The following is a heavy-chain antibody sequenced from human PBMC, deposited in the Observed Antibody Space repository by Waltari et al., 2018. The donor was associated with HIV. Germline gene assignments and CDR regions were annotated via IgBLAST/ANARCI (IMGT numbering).Heavy chain of an antibody. CDR1: GGSFSGYY. Sequence: QVQLQQWGAGLLKPSETLSLTCAVYGGSFSGYYWSWIRQPPGKGLEWIGEINHSGSTNYNPSLKSRVTISVDTSKNQFSLKLSSVTAADTAVYYCARVRVWASGLRDYGVDVWGQGTTVTVSS. CDR3: ARVRVWASGLRDYGVDV. CDR2: INHSGST. V-gene: IGHV4-34*01. D-gene: IGHD4-17*01. J-gene: IGHJ6*02.